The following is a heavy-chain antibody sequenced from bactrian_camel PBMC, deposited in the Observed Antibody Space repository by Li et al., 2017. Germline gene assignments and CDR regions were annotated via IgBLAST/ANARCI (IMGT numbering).Heavy chain of an antibody. V-gene: IGHV3S25*01. D-gene: IGHD2*01. Sequence: VQAGGSLRLSCAPSDIRASTYCMRWVRQRPSGEREGVAALDADGGTVYADSVKGRFTISRDNANNTVNLMMNSLKPEDTAMYYCAANFGPNCSGPYLARRANFLGQGTQVTVS. J-gene: IGHJ4*01. CDR2: LDADGGT. CDR1: DIRASTYC.